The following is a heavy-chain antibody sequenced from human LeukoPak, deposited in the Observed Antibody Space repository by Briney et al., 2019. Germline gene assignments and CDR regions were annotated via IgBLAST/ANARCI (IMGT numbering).Heavy chain of an antibody. V-gene: IGHV4-59*01. Sequence: SETLSLTCTVSGGSISSYYWSWIRQPPGKGLEWIGYIYYSGSTNYNPSLKSRVTISVDTSKNQFSLKLSSVTAADTAVYYCARGRGDIVVVVAAEGGSVDNWFDPWGQGTLVTVSS. CDR2: IYYSGST. D-gene: IGHD2-15*01. J-gene: IGHJ5*02. CDR1: GGSISSYY. CDR3: ARGRGDIVVVVAAEGGSVDNWFDP.